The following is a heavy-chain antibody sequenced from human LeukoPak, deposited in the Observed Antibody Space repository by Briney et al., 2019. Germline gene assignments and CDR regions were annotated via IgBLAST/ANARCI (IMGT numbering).Heavy chain of an antibody. V-gene: IGHV3-23*01. D-gene: IGHD3-10*01. CDR2: ISGSGGST. Sequence: SGGSLRLSCAASGFTFSSYAMSWVRQAPGKGLEWVSAISGSGGSTYYADSVKGRFTISRDNSKNTLYLQMNSLRAEDTAVYYCAKVVSNVLDSGSYYNGLDYWGQGTLVTVSS. J-gene: IGHJ4*02. CDR1: GFTFSSYA. CDR3: AKVVSNVLDSGSYYNGLDY.